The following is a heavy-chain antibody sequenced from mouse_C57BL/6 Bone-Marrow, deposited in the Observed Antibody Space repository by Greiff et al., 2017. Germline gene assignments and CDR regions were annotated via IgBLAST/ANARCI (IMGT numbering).Heavy chain of an antibody. J-gene: IGHJ2*01. CDR1: GYTFTSYW. CDR2: INPSSGDT. V-gene: IGHV1-7*01. D-gene: IGHD2-5*01. Sequence: VKLVESGAELAKPGASVKLSCKASGYTFTSYWMHWVKQRPGQGLAWIGYINPSSGDTKYNQKFKDKATLSADKSSSTAYLQLSSLTYEDSAVYYCARWYYSNLFDCWGQGTTRTVSS. CDR3: ARWYYSNLFDC.